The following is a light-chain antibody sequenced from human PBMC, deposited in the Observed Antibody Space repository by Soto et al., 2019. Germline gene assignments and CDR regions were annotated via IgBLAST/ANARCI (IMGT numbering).Light chain of an antibody. J-gene: IGKJ3*01. V-gene: IGKV1-12*01. Sequence: DIQMTQSPSSVSASVGDRVTITCRASQAISDWLAWYQQKPGKAPNLLIYKASSLLSGVPSRFSGSGSGTDFTLTISSLQPEDFATYYCQQASSFPFTFGPGTKVDMK. CDR1: QAISDW. CDR3: QQASSFPFT. CDR2: KAS.